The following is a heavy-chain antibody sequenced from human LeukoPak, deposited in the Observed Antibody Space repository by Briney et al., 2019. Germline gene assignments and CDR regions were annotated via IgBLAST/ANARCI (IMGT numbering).Heavy chain of an antibody. D-gene: IGHD1-26*01. CDR3: ARWVGANYYYYGMDV. CDR1: GGSSSGYY. Sequence: SETLSLTCAVYGGSSSGYYWSWIRQPPGKGLEWIGEINHSGSTNYNPSLKSRVTISVDTSKNQFSLKLSSVTAADTAVYYCARWVGANYYYYGMDVWGQGTTVTVSS. CDR2: INHSGST. J-gene: IGHJ6*02. V-gene: IGHV4-34*01.